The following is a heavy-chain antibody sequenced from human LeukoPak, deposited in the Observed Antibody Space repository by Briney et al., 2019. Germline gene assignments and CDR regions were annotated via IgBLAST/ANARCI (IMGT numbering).Heavy chain of an antibody. D-gene: IGHD3-3*01. J-gene: IGHJ4*02. Sequence: SVKVSCKASGGTFSSYAISWVRQAPGQGLEWMGGIIPIFGTVNYAQKFQGRVTITADESTSTAYMGQSSLRSEDTAVYYCAREAVLRFLEWQRFRGGLDYWGQGTLVTVSS. CDR2: IIPIFGTV. CDR3: AREAVLRFLEWQRFRGGLDY. V-gene: IGHV1-69*13. CDR1: GGTFSSYA.